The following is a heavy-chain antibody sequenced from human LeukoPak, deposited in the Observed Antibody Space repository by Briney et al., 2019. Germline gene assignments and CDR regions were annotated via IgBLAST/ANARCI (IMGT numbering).Heavy chain of an antibody. CDR3: ARSIMGGGAFDY. V-gene: IGHV3-7*03. J-gene: IGHJ4*02. CDR1: GFTFRSYW. Sequence: PGGSLRLSCAASGFTFRSYWLHWVRQTPGKGLAWVANIKEDGSEKYHVDSVKGRFTISRDNAKSSLYLQMNSLRAEDTALYYCARSIMGGGAFDYWGQGTQVTVSS. CDR2: IKEDGSEK. D-gene: IGHD3-10*01.